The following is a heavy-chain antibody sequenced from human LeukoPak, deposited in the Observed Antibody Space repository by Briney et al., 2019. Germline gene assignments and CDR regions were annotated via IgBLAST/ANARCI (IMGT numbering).Heavy chain of an antibody. CDR1: GFTFSSYS. J-gene: IGHJ4*02. D-gene: IGHD1-7*01. Sequence: PGGSLRLSCAASGFTFSSYSMNWVRQAPGKGLEWVSSISSSSSYIYYADSVKGRFTISRDNAKNSLYLQMNSLRAEDTAVYYCARAGYNWNYLMDLNWGKGTLVTVSS. V-gene: IGHV3-21*01. CDR3: ARAGYNWNYLMDLN. CDR2: ISSSSSYI.